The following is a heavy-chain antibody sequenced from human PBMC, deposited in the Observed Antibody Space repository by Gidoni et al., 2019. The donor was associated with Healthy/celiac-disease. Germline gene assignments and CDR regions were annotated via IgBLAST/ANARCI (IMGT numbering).Heavy chain of an antibody. J-gene: IGHJ6*02. V-gene: IGHV3-23*01. CDR3: AKDRRAVAGMAYYYYGMDV. D-gene: IGHD6-19*01. Sequence: EVQLLESGGGLVQPGGSLRLSCAASGFPFSSHAMSWVRQAPGKGLEWVSAISGSGGSTYYADSVKGRFTISRDNSKNTLYLQMNSLRAEDTAVYYCAKDRRAVAGMAYYYYGMDVWGQGTTVTVSS. CDR2: ISGSGGST. CDR1: GFPFSSHA.